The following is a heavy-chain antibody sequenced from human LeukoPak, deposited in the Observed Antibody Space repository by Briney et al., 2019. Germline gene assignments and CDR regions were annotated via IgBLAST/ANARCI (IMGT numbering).Heavy chain of an antibody. Sequence: GGSLRLSCAPSEVSDTGNSMSWVRQAPGQGLEWVSLIYDTGTTHYADSVKGRFTISRDNSKNTVYLQMNYLRVEDTAVYYCAIERDSLIRGVLGAMDVWGKGTTVTVSS. V-gene: IGHV3-53*01. CDR3: AIERDSLIRGVLGAMDV. CDR1: EVSDTGNS. D-gene: IGHD3-10*01. CDR2: IYDTGTT. J-gene: IGHJ6*03.